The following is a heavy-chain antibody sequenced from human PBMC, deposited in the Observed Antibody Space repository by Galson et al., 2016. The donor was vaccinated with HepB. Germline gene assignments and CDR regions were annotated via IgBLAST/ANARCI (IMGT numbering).Heavy chain of an antibody. Sequence: SLRLSCAASGFTFSSYAMSWVRQAPGKGLEWVGRITSKTDGGTTDYAAPVKGRFTISRDDSKNTLYPQMNSLKTEDTALYYCTTGPVVVAAPGDYWGQGTLVTVSS. CDR2: ITSKTDGGTT. CDR1: GFTFSSYA. D-gene: IGHD2-15*01. J-gene: IGHJ4*02. V-gene: IGHV3-15*01. CDR3: TTGPVVVAAPGDY.